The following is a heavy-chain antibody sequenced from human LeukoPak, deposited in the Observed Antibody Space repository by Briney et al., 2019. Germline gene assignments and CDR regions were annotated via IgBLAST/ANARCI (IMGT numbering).Heavy chain of an antibody. D-gene: IGHD3-9*01. J-gene: IGHJ4*02. CDR2: IIPIFGTV. CDR3: ARSIPFYDILNTAKKGAFDY. CDR1: GGSFSSYA. Sequence: SVKVSCKASGGSFSSYAVSWVRQAPGQGLEWMGGIIPIFGTVNYAQRFQGRVTITADKSTGTAYMELSSLRSEDTAVYYCARSIPFYDILNTAKKGAFDYWGQGTLVTVSS. V-gene: IGHV1-69*06.